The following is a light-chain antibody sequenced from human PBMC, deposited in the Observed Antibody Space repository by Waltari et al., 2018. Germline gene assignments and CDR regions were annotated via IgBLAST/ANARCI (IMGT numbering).Light chain of an antibody. J-gene: IGLJ1*01. CDR2: GVN. V-gene: IGLV2-14*01. Sequence: QSAPTQPASASGSPGQSITIPCTGTSSHAGAYEFVPWHQQFPGNAPKFMIYGVNNRPSGVSNRFSGSKSGNTASLIISGLQADDEADYYCSSYTTSGTLVFGTGTKVTVL. CDR1: SSHAGAYEF. CDR3: SSYTTSGTLV.